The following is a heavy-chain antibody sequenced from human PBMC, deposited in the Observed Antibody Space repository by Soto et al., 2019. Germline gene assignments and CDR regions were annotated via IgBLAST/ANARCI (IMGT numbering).Heavy chain of an antibody. D-gene: IGHD2-15*01. V-gene: IGHV3-9*01. CDR3: AKDGGGNYYYYGMDV. CDR2: ISWNSGSI. Sequence: EVQLVESGGGLVQPGRSLRLSCAASGFTFDDYAMHWVRQAPGKGLEWVSGISWNSGSIGYADSVKGRFTISRDNAKNSLYLQMNSLRAEDTALYYCAKDGGGNYYYYGMDVWGQGTMVTVSS. J-gene: IGHJ6*02. CDR1: GFTFDDYA.